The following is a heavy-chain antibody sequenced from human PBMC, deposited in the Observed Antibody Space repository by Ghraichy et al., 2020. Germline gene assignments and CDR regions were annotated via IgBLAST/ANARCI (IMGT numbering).Heavy chain of an antibody. V-gene: IGHV3-7*01. D-gene: IGHD6-19*01. CDR3: ARDRIAVHGETNWAGADY. Sequence: GGSLRLSCAASGFTFSSYWMNWVRQAPGKGLEWVANIKQDGSEKYYVDSVKGRFTISRDNAKNSQFLQMNSLRAEDTAVYYCARDRIAVHGETNWAGADYWGQGTLVTVSS. CDR1: GFTFSSYW. CDR2: IKQDGSEK. J-gene: IGHJ4*02.